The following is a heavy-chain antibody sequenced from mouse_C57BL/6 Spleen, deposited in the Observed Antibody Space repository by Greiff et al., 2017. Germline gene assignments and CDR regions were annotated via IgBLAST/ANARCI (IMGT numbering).Heavy chain of an antibody. D-gene: IGHD1-1*01. J-gene: IGHJ3*01. V-gene: IGHV1-50*01. CDR2: IDPSDSST. CDR3: ARLYYGSSFPGFAY. CDR1: GYTFTSYW. Sequence: QVQLQQPGAELVKPGASVKLSCKASGYTFTSYWMQWVKQRPGQGLEWIGEIDPSDSSTNYNQKFKGKATLTVAKSSSTAYMQLSSLTSEDSAVYDCARLYYGSSFPGFAYWGQGTLVTVSA.